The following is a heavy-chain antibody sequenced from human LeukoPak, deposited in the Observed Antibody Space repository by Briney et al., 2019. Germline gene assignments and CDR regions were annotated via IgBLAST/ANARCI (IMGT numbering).Heavy chain of an antibody. D-gene: IGHD1/OR15-1a*01. Sequence: GRSLRLSCAASGFTFSSYGMHWVRQAPGKGLEWVAVIWYDGSNKYFADSVKGRFTISRDNSKNTLYLQMNSRRAEDTAVYYCAKGLTSDQQYWGQGTLVTVSS. J-gene: IGHJ4*02. V-gene: IGHV3-33*06. CDR1: GFTFSSYG. CDR2: IWYDGSNK. CDR3: AKGLTSDQQY.